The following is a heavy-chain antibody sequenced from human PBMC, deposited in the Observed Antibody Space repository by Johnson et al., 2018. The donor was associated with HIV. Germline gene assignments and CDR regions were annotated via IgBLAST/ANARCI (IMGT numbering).Heavy chain of an antibody. CDR1: GFTVSSNY. V-gene: IGHV3-66*01. Sequence: VQLVESGGRVVRPGGSLILSCAASGFTVSSNYMSWVRQAPGMGLQWVAGIYSGGGTQYADSVKGRFTISRDNSKNTLYLQMNSLKTEDTAVYYCTTDTTYYYDSSALPDAFDIWGQGTMVTVSS. CDR2: IYSGGGT. J-gene: IGHJ3*02. D-gene: IGHD3-22*01. CDR3: TTDTTYYYDSSALPDAFDI.